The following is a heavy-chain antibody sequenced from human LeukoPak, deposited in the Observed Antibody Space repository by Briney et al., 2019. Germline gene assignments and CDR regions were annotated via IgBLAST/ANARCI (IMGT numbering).Heavy chain of an antibody. V-gene: IGHV4-59*08. Sequence: SETLSLTCTASGGSISSYYWSWIRQPPGKGLEWIGYIYYSGSTYYNPSLKNRVTISVDTSENQFSLEPSSVTAADTAGYYCARHSAANMGGGVNFYYYYMDVWGKGTTVTVSS. J-gene: IGHJ6*03. CDR3: ARHSAANMGGGVNFYYYYMDV. D-gene: IGHD3-16*01. CDR2: IYYSGST. CDR1: GGSISSYY.